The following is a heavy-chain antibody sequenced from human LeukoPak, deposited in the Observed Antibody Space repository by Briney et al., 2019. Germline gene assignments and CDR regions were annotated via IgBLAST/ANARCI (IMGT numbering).Heavy chain of an antibody. CDR3: VRERPRSRSIPFDY. D-gene: IGHD1-26*01. CDR2: ISYDGSNK. J-gene: IGHJ4*02. Sequence: PGRSLRLSCAASGFTFSSYAMHWVRQAPGKGLEWVAVISYDGSNKYYADSVKGRFTISRDNSKNTLYLQMNSLRVDDTAVYYCVRERPRSRSIPFDYWGQGALVTVSS. V-gene: IGHV3-30-3*01. CDR1: GFTFSSYA.